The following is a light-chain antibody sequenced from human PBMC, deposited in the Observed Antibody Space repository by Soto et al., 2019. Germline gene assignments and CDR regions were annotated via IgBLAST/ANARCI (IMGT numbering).Light chain of an antibody. Sequence: EIVMTQSPSTRYVYPGGLATLSCRASQSISDTLAWYQQKPGQAPRLLIYSASARATGFPARFSGSGSGTDFTLTISSLQSEDFAVYYCQQYNNWPWTFGQGTKVDIK. V-gene: IGKV3-15*01. J-gene: IGKJ1*01. CDR3: QQYNNWPWT. CDR1: QSISDT. CDR2: SAS.